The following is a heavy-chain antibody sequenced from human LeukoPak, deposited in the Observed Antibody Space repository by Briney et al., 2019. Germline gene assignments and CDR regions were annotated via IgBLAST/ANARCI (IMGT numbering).Heavy chain of an antibody. J-gene: IGHJ5*02. V-gene: IGHV4-39*07. CDR2: IYYSGNT. Sequence: SETLSLTCTVSGVSISSSNSYWGWIRQPPGKGLEWIGSIYYSGNTYYNASLKSQVSISIDTSKNQFSLRLTSVTPADTAVYYCARDLYNWLDPWGQGTLVTVSS. CDR1: GVSISSSNSY. CDR3: ARDLYNWLDP.